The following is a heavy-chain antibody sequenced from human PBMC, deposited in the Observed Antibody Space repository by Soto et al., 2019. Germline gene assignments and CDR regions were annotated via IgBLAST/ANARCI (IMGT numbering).Heavy chain of an antibody. CDR2: IYHGGAT. V-gene: IGHV4-38-2*02. CDR3: ARVHVMVVAGSTFDY. D-gene: IGHD6-19*01. CDR1: VYSISSGSY. J-gene: IGHJ4*01. Sequence: PSETLCITCTFSVYSISSGSYWAWIRQPPGKGPEWIASIYHGGATFYNPSLKSRITISVDTSNNQFSLKLTSVTAADTAVYYCARVHVMVVAGSTFDYWGHGTLVTVPQ.